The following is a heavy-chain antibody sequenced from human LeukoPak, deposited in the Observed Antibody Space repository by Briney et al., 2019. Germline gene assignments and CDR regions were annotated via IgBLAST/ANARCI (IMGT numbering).Heavy chain of an antibody. CDR3: ARNRSTTGTGWGMDV. CDR1: GYTFTGYH. CDR2: IYPNSGGT. D-gene: IGHD1-1*01. V-gene: IGHV1-2*04. J-gene: IGHJ6*04. Sequence: ASVNVSFKASGYTFTGYHMHWVRPAPGQRREWMGWIYPNSGGTNYAQKFQGWVTMTRDTSISTAYMELSRLRSDDTAVYYCARNRSTTGTGWGMDVWGKGTTVTVSS.